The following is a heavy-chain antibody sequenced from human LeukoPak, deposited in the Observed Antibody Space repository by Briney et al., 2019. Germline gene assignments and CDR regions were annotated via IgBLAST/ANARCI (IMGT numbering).Heavy chain of an antibody. CDR2: IYYSGST. D-gene: IGHD3-10*01. CDR3: ARVISGSYPYFDY. CDR1: RGSITNNY. J-gene: IGHJ4*02. V-gene: IGHV4-59*08. Sequence: SETLSLTCTVSRGSITNNYWSWIRQPPGKGLEWIGYIYYSGSTYYNPSLKSRVTISVDTSKNQFSLKLNSVTAADTAVYYCARVISGSYPYFDYWGQGTLVTVSS.